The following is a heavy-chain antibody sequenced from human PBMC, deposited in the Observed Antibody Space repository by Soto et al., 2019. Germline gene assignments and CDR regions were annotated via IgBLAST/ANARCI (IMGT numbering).Heavy chain of an antibody. CDR1: GFTFNNYA. D-gene: IGHD2-2*02. V-gene: IGHV3-23*01. CDR3: AKDFIAAVPRAIEGGGWDS. J-gene: IGHJ4*02. Sequence: EVHLLESGGGLVQPGGSLRLSCAASGFTFNNYAMSWVRQAPGKGLEWVSIITGGGGATYYADSVKGRFTISRDNSKKQLELQMDSLKAEDTAVYYCAKDFIAAVPRAIEGGGWDSWGQGTLVTVST. CDR2: ITGGGGAT.